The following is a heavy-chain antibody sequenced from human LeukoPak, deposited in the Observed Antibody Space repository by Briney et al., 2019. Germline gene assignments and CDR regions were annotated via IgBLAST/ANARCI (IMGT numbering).Heavy chain of an antibody. Sequence: GESLKISCKRSGYSFTYYWIAWVRQMPGKGLEWMGIIYPGDSDTRYSPSFQGQVTISVDKSVSAAYLQWSSLKASDTAMYYCASPPTRECSSISCPLSYWGQGTLVTVSS. V-gene: IGHV5-51*01. J-gene: IGHJ4*02. D-gene: IGHD2-2*01. CDR1: GYSFTYYW. CDR2: IYPGDSDT. CDR3: ASPPTRECSSISCPLSY.